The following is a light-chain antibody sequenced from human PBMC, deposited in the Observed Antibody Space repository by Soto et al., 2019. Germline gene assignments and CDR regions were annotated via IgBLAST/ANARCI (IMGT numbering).Light chain of an antibody. J-gene: IGLJ1*01. CDR1: SSNIESNT. CDR2: SDN. CDR3: ATWDDSLNGHYV. Sequence: QSVLTQPPSASGTPGQRVTISCSGSSSNIESNTVTWYQQLPGTAPKLVIYSDNQRPSGVPDRVSGSKSGTSASLAISGLQSEDEADYYCATWDDSLNGHYVFGTGTKLTVL. V-gene: IGLV1-44*01.